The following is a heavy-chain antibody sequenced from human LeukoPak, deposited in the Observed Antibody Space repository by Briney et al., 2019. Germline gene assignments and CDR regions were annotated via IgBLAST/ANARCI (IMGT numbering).Heavy chain of an antibody. CDR1: GGTFSSYA. CDR2: IIPIFGTA. V-gene: IGHV1-69*13. Sequence: SVKVSCKASGGTFSSYAISWVRQAPGQGLEWMGGIIPIFGTANYAQKFQGRVTITADESTNTAYMELSSLRSEDTAVYYCARQHRASDAFDIWGQGTMVTVSS. J-gene: IGHJ3*02. CDR3: ARQHRASDAFDI.